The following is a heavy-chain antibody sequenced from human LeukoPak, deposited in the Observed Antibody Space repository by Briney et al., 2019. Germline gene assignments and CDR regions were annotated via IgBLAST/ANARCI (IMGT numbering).Heavy chain of an antibody. V-gene: IGHV3-7*01. J-gene: IGHJ4*02. CDR3: ARVVAGYSSSSFDY. D-gene: IGHD6-6*01. CDR1: GFTFSSYW. CDR2: IKQDGGEK. Sequence: GGSLRLSCAASGFTFSSYWMSWVRQAPGKGLEWVANIKQDGGEKYYVDSVKGRFTISRDNAKNSLYLQMNSLRAEDAAVYYCARVVAGYSSSSFDYWGQGTLVTVSS.